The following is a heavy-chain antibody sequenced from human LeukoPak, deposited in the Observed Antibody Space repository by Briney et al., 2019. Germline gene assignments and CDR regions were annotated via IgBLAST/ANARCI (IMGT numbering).Heavy chain of an antibody. V-gene: IGHV3-21*01. CDR1: GFSFDDFA. CDR2: ISSSSSYI. CDR3: ARDGSPWDYYYYYMDV. J-gene: IGHJ6*03. D-gene: IGHD2-15*01. Sequence: GGSLRLSCAASGFSFDDFAMHWVRQAPGKGLEWVSSISSSSSYIYYADSVKGRFTISRDNAKNSLYLQMNSLRAEDTAVYYCARDGSPWDYYYYYMDVWGKGTTVTVSS.